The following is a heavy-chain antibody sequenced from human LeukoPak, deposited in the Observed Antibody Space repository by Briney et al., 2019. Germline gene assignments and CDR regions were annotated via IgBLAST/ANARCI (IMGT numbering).Heavy chain of an antibody. CDR1: GYTFTGYY. Sequence: ASVKISCKASGYTFTGYYMHWVRQAPGQGLEWMGWINPNSGGTNYAQKFQGRVTMTRDTSISTAYMELSRLRSDDTAVYYCARFTIAVAGGTFDYWGQGTLVTVSS. CDR2: INPNSGGT. D-gene: IGHD6-19*01. CDR3: ARFTIAVAGGTFDY. V-gene: IGHV1-2*02. J-gene: IGHJ4*02.